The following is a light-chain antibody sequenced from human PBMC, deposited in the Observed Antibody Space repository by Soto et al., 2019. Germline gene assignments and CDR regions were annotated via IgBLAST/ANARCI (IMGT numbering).Light chain of an antibody. V-gene: IGLV2-14*01. CDR1: HSDVGRYNY. CDR3: SSYATTSSPHVL. J-gene: IGLJ2*01. Sequence: QSALNQPASVSGSPGQSITISCNGTHSDVGRYNYVSWYQQHPGKAPKHMIYEVTYRPSGVSARFSGCKSCNTASLTSSGLQAEDDADYFCSSYATTSSPHVLVVGGTKLTVL. CDR2: EVT.